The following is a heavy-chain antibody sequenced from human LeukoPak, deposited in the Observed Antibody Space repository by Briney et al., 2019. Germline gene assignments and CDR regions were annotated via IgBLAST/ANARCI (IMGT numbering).Heavy chain of an antibody. Sequence: GGSLRLSCVVSGFTFSNNWMSWVRQAPGKGLEWVANIKQDGSEKYYVDSVKGRFTISRDNAKNSLYLQMNSLRAEDTAVYYCARDPPVHYWGQGTLVTVSS. CDR1: GFTFSNNW. CDR2: IKQDGSEK. J-gene: IGHJ4*02. D-gene: IGHD2-2*01. CDR3: ARDPPVHY. V-gene: IGHV3-7*01.